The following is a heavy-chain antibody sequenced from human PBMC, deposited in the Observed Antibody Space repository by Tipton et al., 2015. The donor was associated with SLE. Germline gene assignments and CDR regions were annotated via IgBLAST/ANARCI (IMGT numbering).Heavy chain of an antibody. CDR3: ASLVDTAMVYFDY. D-gene: IGHD5-18*01. J-gene: IGHJ4*02. Sequence: SLRLSCAASGFTFSSYWMSWVRQAPGKGLEWVANIKQDGSEKYYVDSVKGRFTISRDNAKNSLYLQMSSLRSEDTAVYYCASLVDTAMVYFDYWGQGTLVTVSS. V-gene: IGHV3-7*03. CDR2: IKQDGSEK. CDR1: GFTFSSYW.